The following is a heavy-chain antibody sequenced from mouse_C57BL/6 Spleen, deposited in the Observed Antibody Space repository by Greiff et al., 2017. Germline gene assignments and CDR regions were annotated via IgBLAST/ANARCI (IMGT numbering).Heavy chain of an antibody. CDR1: GFNIKDDY. J-gene: IGHJ2*01. D-gene: IGHD5-1*01. V-gene: IGHV14-4*01. CDR3: TTKRSNSFDD. CDR2: IDPENGDT. Sequence: EVQLQQSGAELVRPGASVKLSCTASGFNIKDDYMHWVKQRPEQGLEWIGWIDPENGDTEYASKFQGKATITADTSSNTAYLQLSSLTSEDTAVYYCTTKRSNSFDDWGQGTTLTVSS.